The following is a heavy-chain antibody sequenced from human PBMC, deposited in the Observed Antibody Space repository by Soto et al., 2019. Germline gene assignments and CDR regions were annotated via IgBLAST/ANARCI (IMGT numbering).Heavy chain of an antibody. CDR1: GDTFTNFG. D-gene: IGHD3-10*01. Sequence: HLVQPGPEVKQPGASVTVSCKTSGDTFTNFGLSWVRQAPGQGLEWMGWIATYNSNKNYAQKFQGRLTLTTDTSTSTSYMELKSLGYDDTAVYYCARVLRGVVNWFDPWGQGTLVTVSS. V-gene: IGHV1-18*01. CDR2: IATYNSNK. CDR3: ARVLRGVVNWFDP. J-gene: IGHJ5*02.